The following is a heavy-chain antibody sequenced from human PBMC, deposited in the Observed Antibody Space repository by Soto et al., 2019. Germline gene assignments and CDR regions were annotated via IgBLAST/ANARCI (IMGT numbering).Heavy chain of an antibody. J-gene: IGHJ6*02. V-gene: IGHV4-30-2*01. CDR2: IYHSGST. D-gene: IGHD3-16*02. CDR1: GGSISSGGYS. Sequence: PSEALSVTCAVSGGSISSGGYSWSWIRQPPGKGLEWIGYIYHSGSTYYNPSLKSRVTISVDRSKNQFSLKLSSVTAADTAVYYCTSGPQTPIGICGQGPTVTVSS. CDR3: TSGPQTPIGI.